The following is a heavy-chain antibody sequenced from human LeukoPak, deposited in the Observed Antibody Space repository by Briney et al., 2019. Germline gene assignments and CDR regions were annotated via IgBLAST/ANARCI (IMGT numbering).Heavy chain of an antibody. CDR2: INEDGSIT. Sequence: GGSLRLSCAVSGFTFRTYWMHWVRQVPGEGLVWVSRINEDGSITNYADSVKGRFSISRDNAKNTLYLQMNSLRAEDTAVYYCARGLVHDTSGYYSDYWGQGTLLTVSS. CDR1: GFTFRTYW. D-gene: IGHD3-22*01. V-gene: IGHV3-74*01. CDR3: ARGLVHDTSGYYSDY. J-gene: IGHJ4*02.